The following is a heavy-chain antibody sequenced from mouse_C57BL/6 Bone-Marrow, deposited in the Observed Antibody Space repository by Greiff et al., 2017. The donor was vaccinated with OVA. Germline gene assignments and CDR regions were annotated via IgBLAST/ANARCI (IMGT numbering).Heavy chain of an antibody. D-gene: IGHD1-1*01. Sequence: EVMLVESGGGLVQPGGSLKLSCAASGFSFSDSYMYWVRQPPAKRLEWVAYFINGGGSTYYPDTVKGRFTISRDNAKNTLYLQRSRLTSEDTAMDDGARRYYGGGYEDFDVWGTGTTVTVSS. V-gene: IGHV5-12*01. CDR3: ARRYYGGGYEDFDV. J-gene: IGHJ1*03. CDR1: GFSFSDSY. CDR2: FINGGGST.